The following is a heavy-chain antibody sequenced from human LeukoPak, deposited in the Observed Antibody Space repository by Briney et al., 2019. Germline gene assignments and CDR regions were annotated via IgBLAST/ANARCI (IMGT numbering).Heavy chain of an antibody. CDR2: IYHSGST. CDR3: ARGHANYMDV. CDR1: GYSISSGYY. J-gene: IGHJ6*03. Sequence: SGTLSLTCTVSGYSISSGYYWGWIRQPPGKGLEWIGSIYHSGSTYYNPSLKSRVTISVDTSKNQFSPKLSSVTAADTAVYYCARGHANYMDVWGKGTTVTVSS. V-gene: IGHV4-38-2*02.